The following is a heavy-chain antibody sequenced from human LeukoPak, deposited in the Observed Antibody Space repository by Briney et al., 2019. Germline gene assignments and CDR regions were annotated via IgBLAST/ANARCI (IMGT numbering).Heavy chain of an antibody. CDR2: ISYDGSNK. CDR1: GFTFSSYA. CDR3: ARGSLCSGGSCYFDYYYYGMDV. V-gene: IGHV3-30*04. Sequence: GGSLRLSCAASGFTFSSYAMHWVRQAPGRGLEWVAVISYDGSNKYYADSVKGRFTISRDNSKNTLYLQMNSLRAEDTAVYYCARGSLCSGGSCYFDYYYYGMDVWGQGTTVTVSS. J-gene: IGHJ6*02. D-gene: IGHD2-15*01.